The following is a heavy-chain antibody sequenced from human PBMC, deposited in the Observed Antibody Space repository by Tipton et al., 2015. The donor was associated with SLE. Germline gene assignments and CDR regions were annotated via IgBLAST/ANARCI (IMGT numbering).Heavy chain of an antibody. CDR1: GGSISSSSYY. CDR3: ARLYEFWSGEVDAFDL. CDR2: IYYSGST. D-gene: IGHD3-3*01. Sequence: TLSLTCTVSGGSISSSSYYWGWIRQPPGKGLEWIGSIYYSGSTYYNPSLKSRVTISVDTSKNQFSLMLSSVTAADTAVYNCARLYEFWSGEVDAFDLWGQGTMVTVSS. J-gene: IGHJ3*01. V-gene: IGHV4-39*01.